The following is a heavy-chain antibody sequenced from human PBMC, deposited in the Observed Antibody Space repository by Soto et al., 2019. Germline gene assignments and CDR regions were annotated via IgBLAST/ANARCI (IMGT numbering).Heavy chain of an antibody. CDR2: IYYSGST. J-gene: IGHJ4*02. V-gene: IGHV4-59*08. Sequence: SETLSHTCTVSGGSISSYYWSWIRQPPGKGLEWIGYIYYSGSTNYNPSLKSRVTISVDTSKNQFSLKLSSVTAADTAVYYCARHHAGGYSSPLDYWGQGTLVTVSS. D-gene: IGHD5-18*01. CDR3: ARHHAGGYSSPLDY. CDR1: GGSISSYY.